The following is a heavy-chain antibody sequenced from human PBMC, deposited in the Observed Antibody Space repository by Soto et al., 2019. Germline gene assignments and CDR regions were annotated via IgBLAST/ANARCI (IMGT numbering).Heavy chain of an antibody. V-gene: IGHV1-18*01. CDR1: GYTFPTST. D-gene: IGHD4-17*01. CDR2: IKAYSGNT. Sequence: QLQLVQSGAEAKKPGASVKVSCKASGYTFPTSTISWVRQAPGQGLEWMGWIKAYSGNTNYAQKLQGRVTMTTDTSTNTAYMELRSLTTDDTAIYYCAIADYGDDDYRGQGTLVTVSS. J-gene: IGHJ4*02. CDR3: AIADYGDDDY.